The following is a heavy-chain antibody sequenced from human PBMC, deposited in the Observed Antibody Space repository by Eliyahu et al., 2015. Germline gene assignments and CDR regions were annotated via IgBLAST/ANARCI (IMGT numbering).Heavy chain of an antibody. Sequence: QVQLVQSGAEVKKPGSSVKVSCKASGGTFSSYAISWXRQAPGQGLGWMGRIIPILGIANYAQKFQGRVTITADKSTSTAYMELSSLRSEDTAVYYCARDSPTVVTPIDYWGQGTLVTVSS. V-gene: IGHV1-69*09. CDR1: GGTFSSYA. CDR2: IIPILGIA. D-gene: IGHD4-23*01. CDR3: ARDSPTVVTPIDY. J-gene: IGHJ4*02.